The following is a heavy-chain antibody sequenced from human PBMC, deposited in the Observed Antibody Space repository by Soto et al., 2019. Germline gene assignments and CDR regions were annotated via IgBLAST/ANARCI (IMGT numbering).Heavy chain of an antibody. CDR2: IYYSGST. CDR1: GGSISSSSYY. D-gene: IGHD3-16*01. CDR3: ARQLMITFGGVTAPFDY. Sequence: LSLTCTVSGGSISSSSYYWGWIRQPPGKGLEWIGSIYYSGSTYYNPSLKSRVTISVDTSKNQFSLKLSSVTAADTAVYYCARQLMITFGGVTAPFDYWGQGXLVTVYS. V-gene: IGHV4-39*01. J-gene: IGHJ4*02.